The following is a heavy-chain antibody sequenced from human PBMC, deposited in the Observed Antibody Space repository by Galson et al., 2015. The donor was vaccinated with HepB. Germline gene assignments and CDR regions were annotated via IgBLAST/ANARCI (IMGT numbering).Heavy chain of an antibody. V-gene: IGHV1-18*04. D-gene: IGHD3-22*01. CDR2: ISAYNGNT. Sequence: SVKVSCKASGYTFTSYGISWVRQAPGQGLEWMGWISAYNGNTNYAQKLQGRVTMTTDTSTSTAYMELRSLRSDDTAVYCCAKIYYDSSGYHYGMDVWGQGTTVTVSS. J-gene: IGHJ6*02. CDR3: AKIYYDSSGYHYGMDV. CDR1: GYTFTSYG.